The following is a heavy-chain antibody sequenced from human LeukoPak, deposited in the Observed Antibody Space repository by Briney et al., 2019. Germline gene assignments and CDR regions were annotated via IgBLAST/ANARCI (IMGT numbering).Heavy chain of an antibody. D-gene: IGHD2/OR15-2a*01. CDR1: GGSISSGGYY. V-gene: IGHV4-31*03. Sequence: SQTLSLTCTVSGGSISSGGYYWSWIRQHPGKGLEWIGYIYYSGSTYYNPSLKSRVTISVDTSKNQFSLKLSSVTAADTAVYHCARGLWKVNWFDPWGQGTLVTVSS. J-gene: IGHJ5*02. CDR3: ARGLWKVNWFDP. CDR2: IYYSGST.